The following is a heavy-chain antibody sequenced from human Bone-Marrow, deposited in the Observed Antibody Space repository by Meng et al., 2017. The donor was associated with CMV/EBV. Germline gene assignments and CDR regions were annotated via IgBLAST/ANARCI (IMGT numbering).Heavy chain of an antibody. J-gene: IGHJ5*02. Sequence: SETLSLTCTVSGGSISSGGYYWSWIRQHPGKGLEWIGYIYYSGSTYYNPSLKSRVTISVDTSKNQFSLKLSSVTAADTAVYYCARQRPLYSSSKVGWFDPWGQGTLVTVSS. CDR1: GGSISSGGYY. CDR2: IYYSGST. V-gene: IGHV4-31*03. D-gene: IGHD6-13*01. CDR3: ARQRPLYSSSKVGWFDP.